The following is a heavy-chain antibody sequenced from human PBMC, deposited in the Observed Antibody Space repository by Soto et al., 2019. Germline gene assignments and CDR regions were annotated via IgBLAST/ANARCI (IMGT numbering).Heavy chain of an antibody. J-gene: IGHJ6*04. CDR3: ARGVVPANIRDALSV. CDR2: IIPVFETT. Sequence: QVQLVQSGAEVKKPGSSVKVSCKASGGTFSSFAVIWVRQAPGLGLEWMGGIIPVFETTNYAQKFQGRVTITAEESTTTAYMELSGLTSDDTAIYYCARGVVPANIRDALSVWGTGTTVTISS. D-gene: IGHD2-21*02. V-gene: IGHV1-69*12. CDR1: GGTFSSFA.